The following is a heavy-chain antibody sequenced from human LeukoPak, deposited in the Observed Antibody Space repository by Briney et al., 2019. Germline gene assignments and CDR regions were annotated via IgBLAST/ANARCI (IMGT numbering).Heavy chain of an antibody. V-gene: IGHV3-30*18. CDR3: AKGGVPGTENWFGP. J-gene: IGHJ5*02. D-gene: IGHD3-10*01. CDR1: GFTFSSYW. Sequence: GGSLRLSCVASGFTFSSYWMTWVRQAPGKGLEWLATVLCNGNKHYGDSVKGRFTISRDVSKNTLDLQMNSLRPEDTAIYYCAKGGVPGTENWFGPWGQGTLVTVSS. CDR2: VLCNGNK.